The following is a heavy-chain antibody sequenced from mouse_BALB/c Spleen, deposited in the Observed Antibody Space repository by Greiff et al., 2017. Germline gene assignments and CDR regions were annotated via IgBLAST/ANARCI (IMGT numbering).Heavy chain of an antibody. Sequence: EVQGVESGGGLVKPGGSLKLSCAASGFTFSDYYMYWVRQTPEKRLEWVATISDGGSYTYYPDSVKGRFTISRDNAKNNLYLQMSSLKSEDTAMYYCAREKGDYDVGRFAYWGQGTLVTVSA. D-gene: IGHD2-4*01. CDR1: GFTFSDYY. CDR2: ISDGGSYT. V-gene: IGHV5-4*02. CDR3: AREKGDYDVGRFAY. J-gene: IGHJ3*01.